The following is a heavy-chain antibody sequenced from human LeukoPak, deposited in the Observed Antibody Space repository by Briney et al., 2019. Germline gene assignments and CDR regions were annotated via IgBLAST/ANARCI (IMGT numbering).Heavy chain of an antibody. Sequence: GGSLRLSCATSGFTFSSYWMHWVRQVSGKGPVWVSRINTNGSSTTYADSVKGRFTISRDNAKNTPYLQMNSLRAEDTAVYYCVRVEFGGVAPGYWGQGTLVTVSS. D-gene: IGHD2-21*01. CDR1: GFTFSSYW. CDR3: VRVEFGGVAPGY. J-gene: IGHJ4*02. CDR2: INTNGSST. V-gene: IGHV3-74*01.